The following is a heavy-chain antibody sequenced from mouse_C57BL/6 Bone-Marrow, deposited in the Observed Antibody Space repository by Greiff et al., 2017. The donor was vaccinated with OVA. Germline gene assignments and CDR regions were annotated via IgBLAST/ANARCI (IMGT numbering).Heavy chain of an antibody. J-gene: IGHJ1*03. D-gene: IGHD1-3*01. Sequence: QVQLQQPGAELVMPGASVKLSCKASGYTFTSYWMHWVKQRPGQGLEWIGEIDPSDSYTKYNQKFKGKATLTVDKSSSTAYMQLSSLTSEDSAVYCCARFRITFWYFDVWGTGTTVTVSS. CDR2: IDPSDSYT. CDR1: GYTFTSYW. CDR3: ARFRITFWYFDV. V-gene: IGHV1-69*01.